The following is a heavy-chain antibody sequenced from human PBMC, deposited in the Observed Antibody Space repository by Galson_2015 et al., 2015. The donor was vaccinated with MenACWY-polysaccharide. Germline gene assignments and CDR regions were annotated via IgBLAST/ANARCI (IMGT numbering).Heavy chain of an antibody. CDR3: ATWITAHFDF. CDR2: IDYKEGVRT. CDR1: GFIFYNYA. J-gene: IGHJ4*02. D-gene: IGHD2-2*03. Sequence: LRLSCAASGFIFYNYAMSWVRPAPGKGLEWVSTIDYKEGVRTHYAVFVKGRFTISRDNSKNTVYLQIDSLRADDAAVYYCATWITAHFDFWGQGTPVTVSS. V-gene: IGHV3-23*01.